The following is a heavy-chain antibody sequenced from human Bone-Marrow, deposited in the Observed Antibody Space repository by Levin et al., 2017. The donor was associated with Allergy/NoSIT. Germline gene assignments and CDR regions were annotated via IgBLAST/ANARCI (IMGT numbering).Heavy chain of an antibody. J-gene: IGHJ4*02. V-gene: IGHV3-11*01. Sequence: GGSLRLSCAASGFIFSDFYMSWIRQAPGKGPEWISYINSSGNTIYYADSVKGRFTISRDNAKNSLYLQMNSLRADDTAVYYCARRRSAVDYWGQGTLVTVSS. CDR1: GFIFSDFY. CDR2: INSSGNTI. CDR3: ARRRSAVDY.